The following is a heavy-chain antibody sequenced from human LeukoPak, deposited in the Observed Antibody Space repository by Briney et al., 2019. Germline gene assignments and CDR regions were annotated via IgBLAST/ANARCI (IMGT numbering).Heavy chain of an antibody. CDR2: IYQSGST. CDR3: ARVRGYCSSTICYRYYFDY. CDR1: GYSISSGYY. V-gene: IGHV4-38-2*02. Sequence: PSETLSLTCTVSGYSISSGYYWGWIRQPPGKGLEWIGTIYQSGSTYYNPSLKSRVTISVDTSKNQFSLKLTSVTAADTAVYYCARVRGYCSSTICYRYYFDYWGQGTLVTVSS. J-gene: IGHJ4*02. D-gene: IGHD2-2*01.